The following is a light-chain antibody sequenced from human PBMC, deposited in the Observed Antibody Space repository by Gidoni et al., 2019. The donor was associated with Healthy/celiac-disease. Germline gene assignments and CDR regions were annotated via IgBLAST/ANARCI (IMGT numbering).Light chain of an antibody. CDR2: GAS. CDR1: QSVSSSY. J-gene: IGKJ3*01. V-gene: IGKV3-20*01. CDR3: QQYGSSFT. Sequence: EIVLTQSPGTLSLSPGESATLSSRASQSVSSSYLAWYQQKPGQAPRLLIYGASSRATGIPDRFSGSGSGTDFTLTISRLEPEDFAVYYCQQYGSSFTFXPXTKVXIK.